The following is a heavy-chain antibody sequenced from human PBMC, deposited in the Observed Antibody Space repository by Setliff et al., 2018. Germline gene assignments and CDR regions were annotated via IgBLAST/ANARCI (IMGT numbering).Heavy chain of an antibody. CDR3: ARDHRDGYNAPYYYYYMDV. J-gene: IGHJ6*03. CDR2: IYYSGST. Sequence: SETLSLTCSVAGGSMSNYFWSWVRRPPGKGLEWIGYIYYSGSTNYNPSLKSRVTISVDTSKNQLSLKLNSVTAADTAVYYCARDHRDGYNAPYYYYYMDVWGKGTTVTVSS. V-gene: IGHV4-59*01. CDR1: GGSMSNYF. D-gene: IGHD5-12*01.